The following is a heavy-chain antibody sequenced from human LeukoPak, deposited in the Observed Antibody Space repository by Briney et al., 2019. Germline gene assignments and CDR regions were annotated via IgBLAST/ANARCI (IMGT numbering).Heavy chain of an antibody. CDR2: IRYDGSNK. CDR3: AKDSTAPISITMVRGRWYDY. J-gene: IGHJ4*02. Sequence: PGGSLRLSCGASGFTFSRYGMHWVRQAPGTGLEWVAFIRYDGSNKYYADSAKGRFTISRDNSKNTLYLQMNSLRAEDTAVYYCAKDSTAPISITMVRGRWYDYWGQGTLVTVSS. V-gene: IGHV3-30*02. CDR1: GFTFSRYG. D-gene: IGHD3-10*01.